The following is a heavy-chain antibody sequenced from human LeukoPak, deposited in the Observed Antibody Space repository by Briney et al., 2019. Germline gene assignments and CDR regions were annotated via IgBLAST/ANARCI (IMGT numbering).Heavy chain of an antibody. J-gene: IGHJ4*02. CDR1: GFTFSSYG. V-gene: IGHV3-23*01. D-gene: IGHD3-9*01. CDR3: AKDSPILTY. CDR2: IRASGGST. Sequence: GGSLRLSCAASGFTFSSYGMSWVRQAPGKALEWVSYIRASGGSTYYADSVKGRFTISRDNSKNTLYLQMNSLRAEDTAVYYCAKDSPILTYWGQGTLVSVSS.